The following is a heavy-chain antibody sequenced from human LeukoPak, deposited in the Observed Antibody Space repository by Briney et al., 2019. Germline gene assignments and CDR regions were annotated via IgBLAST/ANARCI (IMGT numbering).Heavy chain of an antibody. D-gene: IGHD3-16*01. CDR3: ARSWGGAAPFDY. Sequence: SQTLSLTCAISGDSVSSDSAAWNWIRQSPSRGLEWLGRTYYRSKWYNTYAVSVKSRITINPDTAKNQFSLQLNFVSPEDTAVYYCARSWGGAAPFDYWGQGTQVTVSS. CDR2: TYYRSKWYN. J-gene: IGHJ4*02. V-gene: IGHV6-1*01. CDR1: GDSVSSDSAA.